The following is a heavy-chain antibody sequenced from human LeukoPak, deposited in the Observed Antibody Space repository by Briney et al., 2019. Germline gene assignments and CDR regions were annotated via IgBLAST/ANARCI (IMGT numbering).Heavy chain of an antibody. CDR1: GGTFSSYA. J-gene: IGHJ5*02. CDR2: FDPEDGET. V-gene: IGHV1-24*01. D-gene: IGHD6-13*01. CDR3: ASSGNAAAAGTGWFDP. Sequence: ASVKVSCKASGGTFSSYAISWVRQVPGQGLEWMGGFDPEDGETIYAQKFQGRVTMTEDTSTDTAYMELSSLRSEDTAVYYCASSGNAAAAGTGWFDPWGQGTLVTVSS.